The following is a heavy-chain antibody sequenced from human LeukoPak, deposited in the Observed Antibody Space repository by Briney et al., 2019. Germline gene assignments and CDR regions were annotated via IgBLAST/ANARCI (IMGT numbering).Heavy chain of an antibody. V-gene: IGHV4-59*01. CDR3: ARAGSSWSFDY. CDR2: IYYTGSI. J-gene: IGHJ4*02. D-gene: IGHD6-13*01. CDR1: GFTFSSYS. Sequence: PGGSLRLSCAASGFTFSSYSMNWIRQPPGKGLEWIAYIYYTGSINYNPSLKSRVTISVDTSKNQFSLNLTSVTAADTAVYYCARAGSSWSFDYWGQGTLVTVSS.